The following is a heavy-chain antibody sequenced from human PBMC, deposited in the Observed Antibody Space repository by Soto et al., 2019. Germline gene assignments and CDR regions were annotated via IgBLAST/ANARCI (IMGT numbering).Heavy chain of an antibody. CDR3: ATGYRSDYGRFDS. CDR2: ISGGGGTT. J-gene: IGHJ4*02. V-gene: IGHV3-23*01. Sequence: EVQLLESGGGLVQPGGSLRLSCAASGFTFNSYAMSWVRQAPGKGLEWVSAISGGGGTTYYADSVKGRFTISRDNSKNTRSLQMNSLRAEATALDYCATGYRSDYGRFDSWGQGTLVTVSS. D-gene: IGHD4-17*01. CDR1: GFTFNSYA.